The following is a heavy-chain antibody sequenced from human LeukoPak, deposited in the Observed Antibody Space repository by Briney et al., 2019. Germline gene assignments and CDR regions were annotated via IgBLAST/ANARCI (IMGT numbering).Heavy chain of an antibody. J-gene: IGHJ4*02. Sequence: PSETLPLTCTVSGGSISSSSYYWGWIRQPPGKGLEWIGYIYYSGSTYYNPSLKSRVTISVDTSKNQFSLKLSSVTAADTAVYYCARTGDDYGGNGVDYWGQGTLVTVSS. CDR1: GGSISSSSYY. CDR2: IYYSGST. CDR3: ARTGDDYGGNGVDY. V-gene: IGHV4-30-4*08. D-gene: IGHD4-23*01.